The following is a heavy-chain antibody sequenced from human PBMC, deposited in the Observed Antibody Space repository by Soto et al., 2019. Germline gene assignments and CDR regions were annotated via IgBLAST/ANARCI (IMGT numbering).Heavy chain of an antibody. V-gene: IGHV3-74*01. D-gene: IGHD4-17*01. Sequence: EVQLVESGGGLVQPGGSLRLSCAASGFTFSSYWMHWVRQAPGKGLVWVSRINSDGSSTSYADSVKGRFTISRDNAKNTLYLQMNSLRAEDTAVYYCARGDYGDYGMDFADYWGQGTLVIVSS. CDR3: ARGDYGDYGMDFADY. CDR1: GFTFSSYW. J-gene: IGHJ4*02. CDR2: INSDGSST.